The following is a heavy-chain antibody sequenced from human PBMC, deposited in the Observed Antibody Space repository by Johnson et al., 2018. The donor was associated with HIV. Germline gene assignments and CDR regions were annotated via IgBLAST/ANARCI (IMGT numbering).Heavy chain of an antibody. J-gene: IGHJ3*02. CDR3: ARDRRNRQWQRLDAFDI. CDR1: GFTFSSYA. V-gene: IGHV3-30-3*01. D-gene: IGHD6-19*01. Sequence: QVQLVESGGGLVQPGGSLRLSCAASGFTFSSYAMHWVRQAPGKGLEWVAVISYDGSNKYYADSVKGRFTISRDNSKNSLHLQMNSLRAEDTAFYYCARDRRNRQWQRLDAFDIWGQGTMVTVAS. CDR2: ISYDGSNK.